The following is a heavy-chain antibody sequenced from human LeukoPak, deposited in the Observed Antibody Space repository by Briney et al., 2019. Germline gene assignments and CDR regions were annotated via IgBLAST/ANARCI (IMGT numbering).Heavy chain of an antibody. CDR3: ARADYSNASPHFDY. V-gene: IGHV4-59*08. CDR2: IFYTGNA. CDR1: GGSISGYH. D-gene: IGHD4-11*01. Sequence: RPSETLSLTCTVTGGSISGYHWNWIRLSPGKGLEWIANIFYTGNADYNPSLESRVTISVDTSKNEIYLPLSSVTAADKAIYYCARADYSNASPHFDYWGQGTLVTVST. J-gene: IGHJ4*02.